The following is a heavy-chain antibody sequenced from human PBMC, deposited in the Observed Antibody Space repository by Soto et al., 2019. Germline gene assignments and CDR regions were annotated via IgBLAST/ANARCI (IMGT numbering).Heavy chain of an antibody. CDR3: AREXPIVVVPAAGLRNAFDI. CDR1: GGSISSGGYY. V-gene: IGHV4-31*03. Sequence: SETLSLTCTVSGGSISSGGYYWSWIRQHPGKGLEWIGYIYYSGSTYYNPSLKSRVTISVDTSKNQFSLKLGSVTAADTAVYYCAREXPIVVVPAAGLRNAFDIWGQGTMVTVSS. CDR2: IYYSGST. D-gene: IGHD2-2*01. J-gene: IGHJ3*02.